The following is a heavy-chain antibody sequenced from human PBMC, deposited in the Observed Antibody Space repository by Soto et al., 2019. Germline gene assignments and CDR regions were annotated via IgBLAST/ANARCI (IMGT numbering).Heavy chain of an antibody. CDR3: AREATTTVRIFDY. Sequence: GGSLRLSCAASGFTFSSYSMNWVRQAPGKGLEWVSSISSSSSYIYYADSVKGRFTISRDNAKNSLYLQMNSLRAEDTAVYYCAREATTTVRIFDYWGQGTLVTVSS. CDR1: GFTFSSYS. V-gene: IGHV3-21*01. D-gene: IGHD4-4*01. CDR2: ISSSSSYI. J-gene: IGHJ4*02.